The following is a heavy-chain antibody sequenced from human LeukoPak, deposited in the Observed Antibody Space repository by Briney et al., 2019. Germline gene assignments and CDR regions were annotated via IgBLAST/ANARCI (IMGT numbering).Heavy chain of an antibody. CDR3: ARGHPPNLDV. CDR2: AYYNGNT. J-gene: IGHJ6*02. CDR1: GGSIGTDH. V-gene: IGHV4-59*01. Sequence: PSETLSLTCTISGGSIGTDHWTWIRQPPGKGLDWIGYAYYNGNTNYNPSLNSRVTISVDTSNNQFSLRLISVTTADTAVYYCARGHPPNLDVWGQGTTVTVSS.